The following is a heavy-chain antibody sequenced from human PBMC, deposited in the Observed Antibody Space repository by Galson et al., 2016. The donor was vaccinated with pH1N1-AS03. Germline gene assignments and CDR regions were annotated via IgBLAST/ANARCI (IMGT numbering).Heavy chain of an antibody. J-gene: IGHJ6*02. CDR2: IDPSDSYI. CDR3: AAAKKGTPPIFFYYTVDV. V-gene: IGHV5-10-1*01. Sequence: QSGAEVKKPGESLIVSCETSQYKFSDYWVHWLRQVPGKGLEWLGRIDPSDSYIDYSPSFRGHVSISVDRSISTAYLQWRSLRASDTAVYYCAAAKKGTPPIFFYYTVDVWGQGTTVIVSS. D-gene: IGHD2-15*01. CDR1: QYKFSDYW.